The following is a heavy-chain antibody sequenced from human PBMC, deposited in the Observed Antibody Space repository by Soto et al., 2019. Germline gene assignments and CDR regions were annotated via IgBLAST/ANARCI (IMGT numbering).Heavy chain of an antibody. D-gene: IGHD6-13*01. CDR3: RRSSSYSTDV. CDR2: IYSIGST. CDR1: GGSISSSSY. V-gene: IGHV4-39*01. Sequence: QLQLQESGPGLVKPSETLSLTCTVSGGSISSSSYWGWIRQPPGKGLEWIGSIYSIGSTYYNPSLKSVVTISVDTSKYQLALKLSSVTAADTAVYYCRRSSSYSTDVWGQGTAVSVSS. J-gene: IGHJ6*02.